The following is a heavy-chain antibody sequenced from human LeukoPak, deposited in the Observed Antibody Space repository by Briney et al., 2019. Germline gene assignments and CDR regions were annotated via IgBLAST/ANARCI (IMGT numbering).Heavy chain of an antibody. V-gene: IGHV4-59*01. D-gene: IGHD3-10*01. J-gene: IGHJ4*02. CDR3: ASAYYYGSGSYGIDY. CDR1: GGSISSYY. CDR2: IYYSGST. Sequence: SETLSLTCTVSGGSISSYYWSWIRQPPGKGLEWIGYIYYSGSTNYNPSLKSRVTISVDTSKNQFSLKLSSVTAADTAVYYCASAYYYGSGSYGIDYWGQGTLVTVSS.